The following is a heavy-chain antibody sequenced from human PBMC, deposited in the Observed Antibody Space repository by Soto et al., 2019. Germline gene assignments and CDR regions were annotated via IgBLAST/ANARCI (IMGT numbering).Heavy chain of an antibody. J-gene: IGHJ5*02. Sequence: SETLSLTCAVYGGSLSGSYWSWIRQPPGTGLEWIGSIYYSGSTYYNPSLKSRVTISVDTSKNQFSLKLSSVTAADTAVYYCARLSIEDIVAMIVRYRFDPWGQGTLVTVSS. V-gene: IGHV4-34*01. D-gene: IGHD5-12*01. CDR2: IYYSGST. CDR3: ARLSIEDIVAMIVRYRFDP. CDR1: GGSLSGSY.